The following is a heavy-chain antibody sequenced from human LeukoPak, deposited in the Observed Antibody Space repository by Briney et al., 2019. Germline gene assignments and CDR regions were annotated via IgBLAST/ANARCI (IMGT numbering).Heavy chain of an antibody. CDR1: GFTFSNYW. CDR2: INSDGSST. V-gene: IGHV3-74*01. J-gene: IGHJ4*02. CDR3: ARDRAAAARLIYFDY. Sequence: GGSLRLSCVASGFTFSNYWMHWVRQAPEKGLVWVSRINSDGSSTSYADSVKGRFTISRDNAKNTLYLQMNSLRAEDTAVYYCARDRAAAARLIYFDYWGQGTLVTVSS. D-gene: IGHD6-6*01.